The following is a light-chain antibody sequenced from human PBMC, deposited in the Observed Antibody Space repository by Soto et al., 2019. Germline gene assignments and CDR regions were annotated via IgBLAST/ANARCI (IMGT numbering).Light chain of an antibody. V-gene: IGLV1-40*01. Sequence: QSVLTQPPSVSGAPGQRVTISCTGSSSNIGAGYDVKWYQQLPGTAPKLLIHGNSNRPSGVPDRFSGSKSGTSASLAITGLQAEDEADYYCQSYDSSLSGWVFGGGIKLTVL. CDR1: SSNIGAGYD. J-gene: IGLJ3*02. CDR3: QSYDSSLSGWV. CDR2: GNS.